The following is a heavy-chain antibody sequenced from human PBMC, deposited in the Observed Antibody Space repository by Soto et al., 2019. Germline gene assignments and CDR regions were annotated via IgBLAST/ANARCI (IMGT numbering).Heavy chain of an antibody. J-gene: IGHJ4*02. CDR3: AKDQNNVVATMDIDS. D-gene: IGHD5-12*01. Sequence: EVQLLESGGGLVQPGGSLRLSCAASGFTFSTYAMSWVRQAPGKGLEWVAYVSASGYSTFHADSVKGRFAISRDNSKNTLYLQMNSLRVEDTALYYGAKDQNNVVATMDIDSWGQGTLVTVSS. V-gene: IGHV3-23*01. CDR1: GFTFSTYA. CDR2: VSASGYST.